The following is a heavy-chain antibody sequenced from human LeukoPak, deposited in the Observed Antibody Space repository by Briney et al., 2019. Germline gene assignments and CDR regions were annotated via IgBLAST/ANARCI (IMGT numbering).Heavy chain of an antibody. CDR2: INHSGST. CDR1: GGSISSGDYY. Sequence: SETLSLTCTVSGGSISSGDYYWSWIRQPPGKGLEWIGEINHSGSTNYNPSLKSRVTISVDTSKNQFSLKLSSVTAADTAVYYCARAHEGYDSSGRPNWFDPWGQGTLVTVSS. V-gene: IGHV4-39*07. J-gene: IGHJ5*02. D-gene: IGHD3-22*01. CDR3: ARAHEGYDSSGRPNWFDP.